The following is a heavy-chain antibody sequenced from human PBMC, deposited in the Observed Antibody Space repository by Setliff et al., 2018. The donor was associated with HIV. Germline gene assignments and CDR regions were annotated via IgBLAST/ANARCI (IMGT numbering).Heavy chain of an antibody. Sequence: SETLSLTCSVSGGSISSHYWTWIRQSPGKGLEWIGSVYYSGDTDYNPSLKSRVSTSVDTSKNQFSLKLSSVTAADTAVYYCARSLRYFDWSLRRPSHDAFDFWGQGTMVTVSS. CDR2: VYYSGDT. D-gene: IGHD3-9*01. CDR3: ARSLRYFDWSLRRPSHDAFDF. CDR1: GGSISSHY. J-gene: IGHJ3*01. V-gene: IGHV4-59*11.